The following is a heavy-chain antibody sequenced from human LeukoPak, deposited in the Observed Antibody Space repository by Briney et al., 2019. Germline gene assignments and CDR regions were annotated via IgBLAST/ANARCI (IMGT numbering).Heavy chain of an antibody. J-gene: IGHJ5*02. CDR1: GFTFDDYG. D-gene: IGHD3-3*01. CDR3: ARDIPTFGVVSKHP. V-gene: IGHV3-20*04. CDR2: INWNGGST. Sequence: GGSLRLSCAASGFTFDDYGMSWVRQAPGKGLGWVSGINWNGGSTGYADSVKGRCTISRDNAKNSLYLQMNSLRAEDTAVYYCARDIPTFGVVSKHPWGQGTLVTVSS.